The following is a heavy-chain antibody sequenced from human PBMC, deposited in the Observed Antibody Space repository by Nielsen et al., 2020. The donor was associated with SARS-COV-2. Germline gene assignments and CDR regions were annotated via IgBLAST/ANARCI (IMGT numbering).Heavy chain of an antibody. J-gene: IGHJ4*02. CDR3: ARAYCGGDCAIFDY. D-gene: IGHD2-21*02. Sequence: GGSLRLSCAASGFTFSSYSMNWVRQAPGKGLEWVSSISSSSSYIYYADSVKGRFTISRDNAKNSLYLQMNSLRAEDTAVYYCARAYCGGDCAIFDYWGQGTLVTVSS. CDR1: GFTFSSYS. V-gene: IGHV3-21*01. CDR2: ISSSSSYI.